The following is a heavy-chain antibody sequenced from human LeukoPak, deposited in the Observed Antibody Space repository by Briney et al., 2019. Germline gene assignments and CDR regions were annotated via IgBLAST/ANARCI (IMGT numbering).Heavy chain of an antibody. J-gene: IGHJ4*02. V-gene: IGHV4-39*01. CDR3: ARSSEYGDPFNY. D-gene: IGHD4-17*01. CDR2: IYYSGST. CDR1: GASISRSDYF. Sequence: SETLSLTRTVSGASISRSDYFWGWIRQPPGKGLEWIGSIYYSGSTYYSPSLKGRVTISVDTSKNQFSLKLTSVTAADTAVYYCARSSEYGDPFNYWGQGTLVTVSS.